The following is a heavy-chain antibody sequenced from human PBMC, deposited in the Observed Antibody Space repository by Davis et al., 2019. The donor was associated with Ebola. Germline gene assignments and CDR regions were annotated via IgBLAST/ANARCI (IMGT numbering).Heavy chain of an antibody. J-gene: IGHJ4*02. V-gene: IGHV1-18*01. CDR3: ARDIIVGATDY. CDR1: GYTFTSYG. D-gene: IGHD1-26*01. CDR2: ISAYNGNT. Sequence: ASVKVSCKASGYTFTSYGISWVRQAPGQGLEWMGWISAYNGNTNYAQKLQGRVTMTTDTSTSTAYLEMRRLRSDDTAVYYCARDIIVGATDYWGQGTLVTVSS.